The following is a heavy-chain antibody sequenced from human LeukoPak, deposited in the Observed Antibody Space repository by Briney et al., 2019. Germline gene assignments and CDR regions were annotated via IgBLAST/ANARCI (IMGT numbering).Heavy chain of an antibody. CDR1: GGSISSFY. V-gene: IGHV4-59*01. CDR3: ARETSQKGAHYMDV. J-gene: IGHJ6*03. D-gene: IGHD3-16*01. Sequence: SETLSLTCTVSGGSISSFYWSWIRQPPGKGLEWIGYIYYSGSTNYNPSLKSRVTISVDTSKNQFSLKLSSVTAADTAVYYCARETSQKGAHYMDVWGKGTTVTISS. CDR2: IYYSGST.